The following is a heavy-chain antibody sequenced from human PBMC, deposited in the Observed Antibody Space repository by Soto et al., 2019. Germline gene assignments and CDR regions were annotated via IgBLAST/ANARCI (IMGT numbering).Heavy chain of an antibody. Sequence: SVKVSCKASGGTFNRDSITWVRQAPGQGLEWMGGIIPISDTAHYAQSFQGRVTLTADESTYTVYMELSSLRSDDTAIYYCATLVPAPINLGAHPGWFDLWGQGTLVTVSS. V-gene: IGHV1-69*13. CDR1: GGTFNRDS. J-gene: IGHJ5*02. CDR2: IIPISDTA. CDR3: ATLVPAPINLGAHPGWFDL. D-gene: IGHD2-2*02.